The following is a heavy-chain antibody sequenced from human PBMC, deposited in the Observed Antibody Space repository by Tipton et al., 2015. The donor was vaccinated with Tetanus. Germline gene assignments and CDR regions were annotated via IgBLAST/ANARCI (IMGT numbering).Heavy chain of an antibody. CDR2: IYYSGST. J-gene: IGHJ4*02. Sequence: TLSLTCTVSGGSISSSSYYWGWIRQPPGKGLEWIGSIYYSGSTYYNPSLKSRVTISVDTPKNQFSLKLSSVTAADTAVYYCARQTVTTARGPHFDYWGQGTLVTVSS. D-gene: IGHD4-17*01. CDR3: ARQTVTTARGPHFDY. CDR1: GGSISSSSYY. V-gene: IGHV4-39*01.